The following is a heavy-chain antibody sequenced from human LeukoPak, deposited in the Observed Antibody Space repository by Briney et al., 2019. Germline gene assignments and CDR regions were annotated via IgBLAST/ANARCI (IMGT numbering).Heavy chain of an antibody. CDR2: IYYSGST. V-gene: IGHV4-38-2*01. CDR3: ARPGYSSGFDY. Sequence: SETLSLTCAVSGYSISSGYYWGWIRQPPGKGLEWIGSIYYSGSTYYNPSLKSRVTISVDTSKNQFSLKLSSVTAADTAVYYCARPGYSSGFDYWGQGTLVTVSS. D-gene: IGHD6-19*01. CDR1: GYSISSGYY. J-gene: IGHJ4*02.